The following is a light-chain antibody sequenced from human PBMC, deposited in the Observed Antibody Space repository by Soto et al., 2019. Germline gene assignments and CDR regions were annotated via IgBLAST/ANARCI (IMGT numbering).Light chain of an antibody. CDR2: AAS. J-gene: IGKJ1*01. CDR1: QTINNY. CDR3: QQYYSYPWT. V-gene: IGKV1-39*01. Sequence: DIQMTQSPSSLSASVGDIVTITCRTSQTINNYLNWYQQKPGKAPKLLIYAASTLQSGVPSRFSGGGSGTDFTLTISCLQSEDFATYYCQQYYSYPWTCGQGTKGDI.